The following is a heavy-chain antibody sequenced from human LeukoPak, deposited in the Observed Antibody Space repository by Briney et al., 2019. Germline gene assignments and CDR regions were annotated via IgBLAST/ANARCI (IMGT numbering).Heavy chain of an antibody. CDR3: ARSVAGTHYYYYYMDV. J-gene: IGHJ6*03. V-gene: IGHV4-4*07. Sequence: SETLSLTCTVSGGSISSYYWSWLRQPAGKGLEWIGRIYTSGSTNYNPSLKSRVTMSVDTSKNQFSLKLSSVTAADTAVYYCARSVAGTHYYYYYMDVWGKGTTVTVSS. CDR1: GGSISSYY. CDR2: IYTSGST. D-gene: IGHD6-19*01.